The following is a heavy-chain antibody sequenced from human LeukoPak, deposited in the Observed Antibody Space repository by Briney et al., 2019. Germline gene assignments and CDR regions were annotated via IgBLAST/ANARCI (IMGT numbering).Heavy chain of an antibody. V-gene: IGHV3-21*01. CDR1: GFTFSSYS. J-gene: IGHJ6*02. CDR3: ARGTGIAVAGSMGV. CDR2: ISSSSSYI. D-gene: IGHD6-19*01. Sequence: GGSLRLSCAASGFTFSSYSMNWVRQAPGKGLEWVSSISSSSSYIYYADSVKGRFTISRDNAKNSLYLQMNSLRAEDTAVYYCARGTGIAVAGSMGVWGQGTTVTVSS.